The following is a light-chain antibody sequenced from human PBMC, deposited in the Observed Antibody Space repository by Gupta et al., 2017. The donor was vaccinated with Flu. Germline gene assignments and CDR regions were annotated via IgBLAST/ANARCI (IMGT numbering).Light chain of an antibody. CDR1: QGITHN. Sequence: PSSLSASVRDRVTITCRASQGITHNLAWYQHKPGKPPKLLIYAASILQPGVPSRFSGSGSGTDFSLTISGLQPEDVATYYCQNYGSAPYTFGQGTKVEL. CDR2: AAS. CDR3: QNYGSAPYT. J-gene: IGKJ2*01. V-gene: IGKV1-27*01.